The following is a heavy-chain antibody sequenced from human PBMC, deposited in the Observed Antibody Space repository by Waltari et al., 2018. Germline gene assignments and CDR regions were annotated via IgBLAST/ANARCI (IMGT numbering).Heavy chain of an antibody. Sequence: EVQLVASGGDLAKPGGSLRLSCAASGFPFPTYWMSWVRQAPGKGLERVANMNEDGSEKYYVDSVKGRFTISRDNAKNSLYLQMNSLRAEDTAVYYCVRDDSSGHYYFDYWGQGTLVTVSS. CDR2: MNEDGSEK. V-gene: IGHV3-7*03. CDR1: GFPFPTYW. J-gene: IGHJ4*02. CDR3: VRDDSSGHYYFDY. D-gene: IGHD3-22*01.